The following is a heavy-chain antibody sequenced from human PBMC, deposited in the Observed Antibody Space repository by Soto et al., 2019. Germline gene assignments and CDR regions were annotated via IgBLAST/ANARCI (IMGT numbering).Heavy chain of an antibody. Sequence: SETLSLTCAVYGGSFSGYYWSWIRQPPGKGLEWIGEINHSGSTNYNPSLKSRVTISVDTSKNQFSLKLSSVTAADTAVYYCARGAAERKLGYCSSTSCYRGGRYYYYGMDVWGQGTTVTVSS. CDR2: INHSGST. CDR3: ARGAAERKLGYCSSTSCYRGGRYYYYGMDV. CDR1: GGSFSGYY. J-gene: IGHJ6*02. V-gene: IGHV4-34*01. D-gene: IGHD2-2*02.